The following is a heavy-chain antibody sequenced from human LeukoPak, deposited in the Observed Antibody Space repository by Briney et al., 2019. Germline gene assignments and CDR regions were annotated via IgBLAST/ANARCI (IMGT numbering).Heavy chain of an antibody. CDR3: ARLGGPYSSSWYMVDY. D-gene: IGHD6-13*01. V-gene: IGHV1-18*01. CDR1: GYTFTSYG. Sequence: ASVKVSCKASGYTFTSYGISWVRQAPGQGLEWMGWISAYNGNTNYGQKLQGRVTMTTDTSTSTAYMELRSLRSDDTAVYYCARLGGPYSSSWYMVDYWGQGTLVTVSS. CDR2: ISAYNGNT. J-gene: IGHJ4*02.